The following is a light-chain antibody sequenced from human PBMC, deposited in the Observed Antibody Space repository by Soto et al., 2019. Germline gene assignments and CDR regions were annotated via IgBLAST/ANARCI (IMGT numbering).Light chain of an antibody. CDR3: QQYNNWPPVT. Sequence: EIVMTQSPATLSVSPGERATLSCRASQSVSSNLAWYQQKPGQAPWLLIYGASTRATGIPARFSGSGSGTEFTLTISSLQSEDFAVYYCQQYNNWPPVTFGPGTKVDIK. V-gene: IGKV3-15*01. J-gene: IGKJ3*01. CDR1: QSVSSN. CDR2: GAS.